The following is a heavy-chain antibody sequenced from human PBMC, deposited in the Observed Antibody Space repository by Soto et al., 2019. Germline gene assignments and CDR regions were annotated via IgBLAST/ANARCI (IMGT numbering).Heavy chain of an antibody. V-gene: IGHV1-69*02. CDR2: IIPIRGIA. J-gene: IGHJ5*02. CDR3: ARGRKGPGCRDWCGP. D-gene: IGHD1-26*01. CDR1: GGTFSSYT. Sequence: QVQLVQSGAEVKKPGSSVKVSCKASGGTFSSYTISWVRQAPGQGLEWMGRIIPIRGIANYAQKFPGRVTIAATKSTSTDYIELSSRRSEDTAGYYCARGRKGPGCRDWCGPWGQGTLVTVTS.